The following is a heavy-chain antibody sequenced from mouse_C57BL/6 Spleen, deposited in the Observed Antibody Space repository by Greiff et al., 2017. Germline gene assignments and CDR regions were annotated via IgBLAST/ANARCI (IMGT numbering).Heavy chain of an antibody. CDR3: ARARITTVDY. V-gene: IGHV1-82*01. CDR2: IYPGDGDT. Sequence: QVQLQQSGPELVKPGASVKISCKASGYAFSSSWMNWVKQRPGKGLEWIGRIYPGDGDTNYNGKFKGKATLTADKSSSTAYMQLSGLTSEDSAVYFCARARITTVDYWGQGTTLTVSS. D-gene: IGHD1-1*01. J-gene: IGHJ2*01. CDR1: GYAFSSSW.